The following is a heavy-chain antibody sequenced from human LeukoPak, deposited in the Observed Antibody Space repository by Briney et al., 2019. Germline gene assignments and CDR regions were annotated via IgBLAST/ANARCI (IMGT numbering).Heavy chain of an antibody. V-gene: IGHV3-9*01. CDR1: GFTFDDYA. Sequence: PGRSLRLSCAASGFTFDDYAMHWVRQAPGKGLEWVSGISWNSGRIGYADSVKGRFTISRDNAKNSLYLQMNSLRAEDTALYYCAKDIRSGGWSTQDYYHGMDVWGQGTTVTVSS. D-gene: IGHD6-19*01. CDR2: ISWNSGRI. CDR3: AKDIRSGGWSTQDYYHGMDV. J-gene: IGHJ6*02.